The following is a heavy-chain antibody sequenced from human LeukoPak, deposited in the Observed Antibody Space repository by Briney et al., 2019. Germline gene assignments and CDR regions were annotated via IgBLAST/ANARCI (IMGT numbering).Heavy chain of an antibody. CDR1: GYTFTGYY. CDR2: INPNSGGT. CDR3: ARAPQTVPYGRYFDY. V-gene: IGHV1-2*02. D-gene: IGHD4-17*01. J-gene: IGHJ4*02. Sequence: ASVKVSCKASGYTFTGYYMHWVRQAPGQGLEWMGWINPNSGGTNYAQKFQGRVTMTRDTSISTAYMELSRLRSDDTAVYYCARAPQTVPYGRYFDYWGQGTLVTVSS.